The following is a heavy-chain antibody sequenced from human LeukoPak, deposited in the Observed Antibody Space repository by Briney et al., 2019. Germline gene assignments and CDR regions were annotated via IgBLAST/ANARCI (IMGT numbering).Heavy chain of an antibody. J-gene: IGHJ5*02. CDR1: GGSISSYY. CDR2: IYYSGST. D-gene: IGHD2-15*01. V-gene: IGHV4-59*01. CDR3: ARAGRYCSGGSCPNWFDP. Sequence: SETLSLTCTVSGGSISSYYWSWIRQPPGKGLEWIGYIYYSGSTNYNPSLKSRVTISVDTSKNQFSLKLSSVTAADTAVYYCARAGRYCSGGSCPNWFDPWGQGALVTVSS.